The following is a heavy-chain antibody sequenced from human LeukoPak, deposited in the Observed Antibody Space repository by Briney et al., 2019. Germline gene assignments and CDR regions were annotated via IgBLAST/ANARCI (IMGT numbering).Heavy chain of an antibody. V-gene: IGHV4-39*01. CDR1: GGSISSSSYY. D-gene: IGHD2-8*02. CDR3: ARRPRPHAGTGMDV. J-gene: IGHJ6*03. CDR2: IYYSGST. Sequence: SETLSLTCTVSGGSISSSSYYWGWIRQPPGKGLEWIGSIYYSGSTYYNPSLKSRVTISVDTSKNQFSLKLSSVTAADTAVYYCARRPRPHAGTGMDVWGKGTTVTVSS.